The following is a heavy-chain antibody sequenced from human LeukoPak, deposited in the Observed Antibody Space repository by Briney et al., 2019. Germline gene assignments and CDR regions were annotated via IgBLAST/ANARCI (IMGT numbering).Heavy chain of an antibody. CDR3: ATTNNGGGYQWGDFFDF. D-gene: IGHD3-22*01. CDR1: GGTSNSHA. V-gene: IGHV1-69*04. J-gene: IGHJ4*02. Sequence: SVKVSCKASGGTSNSHAISWVRQAPGQGLEWMGRIIPNLGTTNRAQNFQDRVTLTADKSTNTAYMELTSLTSDDAAVYYCATTNNGGGYQWGDFFDFWGQGTLVTVSS. CDR2: IIPNLGTT.